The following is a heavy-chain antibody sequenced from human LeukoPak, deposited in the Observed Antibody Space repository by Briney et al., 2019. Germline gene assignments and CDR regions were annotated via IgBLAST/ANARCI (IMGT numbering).Heavy chain of an antibody. V-gene: IGHV3-23*01. J-gene: IGHJ6*04. CDR1: GFTFSRYA. CDR3: AELGITMIGGV. Sequence: SGGSLRLSCAASGFTFSRYAMSWVCQAPGKGLEWVSAISGSGGSTYYADSVKGRFTISRDNAKNSLYLQMNSLRAEDTAVYYCAELGITMIGGVWGKGTTVTISS. D-gene: IGHD3-10*02. CDR2: ISGSGGST.